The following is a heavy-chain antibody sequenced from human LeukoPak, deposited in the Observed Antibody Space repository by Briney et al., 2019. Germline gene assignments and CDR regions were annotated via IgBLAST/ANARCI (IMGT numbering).Heavy chain of an antibody. CDR3: AKARGLLEDFDY. Sequence: GGSLRLSCTASGFTFGDYAMSWVRQAPAKGLEWVSTINSGGSTNYADSVKGRFSISRDNSKNTLYLQMNSLRAEDTAVYYCAKARGLLEDFDYWGQGTLVTVSS. CDR2: INSGGST. V-gene: IGHV3-23*01. CDR1: GFTFGDYA. D-gene: IGHD3-3*01. J-gene: IGHJ4*02.